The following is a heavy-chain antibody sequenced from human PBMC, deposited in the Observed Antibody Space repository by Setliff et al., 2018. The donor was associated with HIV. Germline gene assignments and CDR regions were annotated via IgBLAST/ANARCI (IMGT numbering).Heavy chain of an antibody. CDR2: ITYTGST. V-gene: IGHV4-39*01. CDR1: GGSISGSPYY. D-gene: IGHD1-26*01. J-gene: IGHJ6*03. CDR3: ARIVRWELVATSTFFYYYMDV. Sequence: SETLSLTCTVSGGSISGSPYYWAWIRQPPGKGLEWIGSITYTGSTSHNPSLKSRVTISVDTSKNQLSLTLTSVAAADTAVYYCARIVRWELVATSTFFYYYMDVWGKGTTVTVSS.